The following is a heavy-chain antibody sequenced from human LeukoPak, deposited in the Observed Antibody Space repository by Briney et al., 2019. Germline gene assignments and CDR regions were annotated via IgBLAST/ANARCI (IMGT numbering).Heavy chain of an antibody. D-gene: IGHD3-22*01. Sequence: SQTLSLTCTVSGGSISSGSYYWSWIRQPAGKGLEWIGRIYTSGSTYYNPSLKSRATISVDTSKNQFSLKLSSVTVADTAVYYCARVVMDYDSSGYYSRYFQHWGQGTLVTVSS. CDR1: GGSISSGSYY. J-gene: IGHJ1*01. CDR3: ARVVMDYDSSGYYSRYFQH. V-gene: IGHV4-61*02. CDR2: IYTSGST.